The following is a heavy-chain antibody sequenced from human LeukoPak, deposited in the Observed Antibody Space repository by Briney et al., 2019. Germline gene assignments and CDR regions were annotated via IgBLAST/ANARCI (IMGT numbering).Heavy chain of an antibody. CDR1: GFTFDDYA. CDR2: ISWNSGSI. D-gene: IGHD3-10*01. CDR3: AREGNAFDV. V-gene: IGHV3-9*01. Sequence: PGGSLRLSCSASGFTFDDYAMHWVRQAPGKGLEWVSGISWNSGSIGYADSVKGRFTISRDNTKNSLYLQMNNLRVEDTAVYYCAREGNAFDVWGQGTMVTVS. J-gene: IGHJ3*01.